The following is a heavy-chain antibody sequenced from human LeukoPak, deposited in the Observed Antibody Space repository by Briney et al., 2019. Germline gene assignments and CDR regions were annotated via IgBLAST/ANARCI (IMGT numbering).Heavy chain of an antibody. J-gene: IGHJ5*02. D-gene: IGHD5-12*01. CDR2: INPSGGST. CDR3: AREHSGYDS. V-gene: IGHV1-46*01. CDR1: GYTFITYY. Sequence: ASVKVSCKASGYTFITYYMHWVRQAPGQGLEWMGIINPSGGSTNYAQKFQGRVTMTRDTSTSTVYMELSSLRSEDTAVYYCAREHSGYDSWGQGTLLTVSS.